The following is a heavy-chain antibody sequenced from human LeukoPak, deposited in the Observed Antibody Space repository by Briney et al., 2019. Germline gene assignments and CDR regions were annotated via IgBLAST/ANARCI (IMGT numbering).Heavy chain of an antibody. D-gene: IGHD6-19*01. CDR2: INPSGGST. J-gene: IGHJ4*02. CDR1: GYTFTSYY. V-gene: IGHV1-46*01. Sequence: ASVKVSCKASGYTFTSYYMHWVRQAPGQGLEWMGIINPSGGSTSYAQKFQGRVTMTRDTSTSTVYMELSSLRSEDTAVYYCARESKRYSSGWYLDYWGQGTLVTVSS. CDR3: ARESKRYSSGWYLDY.